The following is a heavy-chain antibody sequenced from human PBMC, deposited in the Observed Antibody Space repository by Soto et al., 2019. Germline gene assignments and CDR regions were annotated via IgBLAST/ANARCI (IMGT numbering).Heavy chain of an antibody. CDR3: VRDGSKTLRDWFDP. D-gene: IGHD4-17*01. Sequence: SETLSLTCSVSGGSIVKFYWSWIRKTAGKGLEWMGRVYATGTTDYNPSLRSRVAMSVDISKKTFSLRLTSVTAADTGVYYCVRDGSKTLRDWFDPWGQGKLVTVSS. J-gene: IGHJ5*02. CDR1: GGSIVKFY. CDR2: VYATGTT. V-gene: IGHV4-4*07.